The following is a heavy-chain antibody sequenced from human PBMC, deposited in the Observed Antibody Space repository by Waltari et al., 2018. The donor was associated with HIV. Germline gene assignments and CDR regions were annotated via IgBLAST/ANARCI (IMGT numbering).Heavy chain of an antibody. CDR3: ARQGVVVITPRRDFYYGLDV. CDR1: GDSISGYY. Sequence: VQLLESGPGLVKPSETLSLTCTVSGDSISGYYWSWIWQPAGTGLEWIGRIYTTGSTNYNPSLKSRVTMSVDTSKNQFSLNLTSVTAADTAVYYCARQGVVVITPRRDFYYGLDVWGQGTTVAVSS. D-gene: IGHD3-22*01. CDR2: IYTTGST. J-gene: IGHJ6*02. V-gene: IGHV4-4*07.